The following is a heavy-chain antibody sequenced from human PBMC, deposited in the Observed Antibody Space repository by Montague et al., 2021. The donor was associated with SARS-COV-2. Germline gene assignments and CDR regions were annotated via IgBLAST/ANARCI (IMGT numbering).Heavy chain of an antibody. CDR3: ARLKRYFDSSGSPSAFDF. CDR1: GGSITTNIDD. V-gene: IGHV4-39*02. CDR2: IYYTGNT. J-gene: IGHJ3*01. D-gene: IGHD3-22*01. Sequence: SETLSLTCTVSGGSITTNIDDWAWIRQPPGKGLEWIGRIYYTGNTYYNPSLKSRVTISVVTSKNHFTLKLSSVTAAETAVYYCARLKRYFDSSGSPSAFDFWGQGTKVTVSS.